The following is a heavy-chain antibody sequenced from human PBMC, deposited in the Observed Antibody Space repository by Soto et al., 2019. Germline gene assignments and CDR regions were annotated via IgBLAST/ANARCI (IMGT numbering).Heavy chain of an antibody. CDR1: GVTVSSNY. J-gene: IGHJ4*02. CDR3: ARQGYNYGGGYFDF. V-gene: IGHV3-66*04. Sequence: EVQLVESGGGLVQPGGSLRLSCAASGVTVSSNYMSWVRQAPGKGLEWVSVIYSGGSTYYADSVKGRFTISRDNSNNTPYRQMNSQRAEETAVYYCARQGYNYGGGYFDFWGQGTLVTVSS. CDR2: IYSGGST. D-gene: IGHD5-18*01.